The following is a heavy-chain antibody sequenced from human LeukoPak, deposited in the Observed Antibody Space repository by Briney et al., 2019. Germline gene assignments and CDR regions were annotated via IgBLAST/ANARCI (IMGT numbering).Heavy chain of an antibody. V-gene: IGHV4-59*08. CDR3: ARGGVYSSSRAPFY. J-gene: IGHJ4*02. Sequence: SETLSLTCTVSGGSISSYYWSWIRQPPGKGLEWIGYIYYSGSTNYNPSLKSRVTISVDTSKNQFSLKLSSVTSADTAVYYCARGGVYSSSRAPFYWGQGTLVTVSS. CDR2: IYYSGST. CDR1: GGSISSYY. D-gene: IGHD6-6*01.